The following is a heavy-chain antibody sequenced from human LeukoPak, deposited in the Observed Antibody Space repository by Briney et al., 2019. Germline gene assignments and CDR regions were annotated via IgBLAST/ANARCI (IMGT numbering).Heavy chain of an antibody. CDR3: AKGGGSGWYGDY. J-gene: IGHJ4*02. Sequence: GGSLRLSCAASGFTFSSYAMSWVRQAPGKGLEWVSAISRSGGSTYYADSVKGRFTTSRDNSKNTLYLQMNSLRAEDTAVYYCAKGGGSGWYGDYWGQGTVVTVSS. CDR2: ISRSGGST. CDR1: GFTFSSYA. V-gene: IGHV3-23*01. D-gene: IGHD6-19*01.